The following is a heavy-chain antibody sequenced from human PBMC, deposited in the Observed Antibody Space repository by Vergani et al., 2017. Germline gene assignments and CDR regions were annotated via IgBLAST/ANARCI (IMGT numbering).Heavy chain of an antibody. D-gene: IGHD2-15*01. Sequence: QVQLVQSGAEVKKPGASVKVSCKASGYTFTGYYMHWLRLAPGQGFQWMGVVNFVTGAATSPQKFEGRITMTRDTSTATFYMDLSSLKYEDTAIYYCARSIGYXTSGSCRPYYFDLWGQGTLVTVSS. J-gene: IGHJ4*02. CDR1: GYTFTGYY. CDR2: VNFVTGAA. CDR3: ARSIGYXTSGSCRPYYFDL. V-gene: IGHV1-46*01.